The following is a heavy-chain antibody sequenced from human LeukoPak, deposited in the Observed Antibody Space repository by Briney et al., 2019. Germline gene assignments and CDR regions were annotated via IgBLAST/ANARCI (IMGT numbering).Heavy chain of an antibody. J-gene: IGHJ1*01. CDR1: GFTFSSYG. Sequence: GGSLRLSCAASGFTFSSYGMHWVRQAPGKGPEWVAVAYGDGSSQYYADSVKGRFSISKDISKNTLSLQMNSLRAEDTAVYSCATGGNFYYSHWGQGTLVTVSS. V-gene: IGHV3-33*01. CDR3: ATGGNFYYSH. CDR2: AYGDGSSQ. D-gene: IGHD4-11*01.